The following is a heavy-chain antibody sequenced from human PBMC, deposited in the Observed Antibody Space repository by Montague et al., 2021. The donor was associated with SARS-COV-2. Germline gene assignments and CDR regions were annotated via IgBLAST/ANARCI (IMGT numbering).Heavy chain of an antibody. D-gene: IGHD1-20*01. V-gene: IGHV4-59*13. Sequence: SETLSLTCSVSGGSISSYYWSWILQSPGKGLVWIGYIFHSGITDYNPSLRRRVTISVDMSKNQFSLRLNSVAAADSAVYYCARTEYNWNDWFDPWGQGTLVTVSS. CDR1: GGSISSYY. CDR3: ARTEYNWNDWFDP. CDR2: IFHSGIT. J-gene: IGHJ5*02.